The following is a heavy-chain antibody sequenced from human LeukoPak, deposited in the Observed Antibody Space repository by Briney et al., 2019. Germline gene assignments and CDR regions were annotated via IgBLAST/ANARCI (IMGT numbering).Heavy chain of an antibody. V-gene: IGHV4-59*08. D-gene: IGHD6-19*01. J-gene: IGHJ4*02. CDR1: GGSINSHY. CDR2: IYYTGKI. CDR3: VRRDTGWNYFDY. Sequence: PSETLSLTCAVSGGSINSHYWGWIRQPPGKGLQWIGDIYYTGKINYNPSLKSRVTITVDASKDHLSLNLTSVLAADAAIYYCVRRDTGWNYFDYWGQGILVTV.